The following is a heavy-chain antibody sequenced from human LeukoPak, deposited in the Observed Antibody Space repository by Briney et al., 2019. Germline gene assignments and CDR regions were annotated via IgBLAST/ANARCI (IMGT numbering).Heavy chain of an antibody. V-gene: IGHV1-69*04. CDR1: GGTYSSYA. D-gene: IGHD1-26*01. J-gene: IGHJ4*02. CDR2: IIPILGIA. CDR3: ARDVRVGATISDY. Sequence: SVKVSCKASGGTYSSYAISWVRQAPGQGLEWMGKIIPILGIANYAQKFQGSVTITADKSTSTAYLELSSLRSEDTAVYYCARDVRVGATISDYWGQGTLVTVSS.